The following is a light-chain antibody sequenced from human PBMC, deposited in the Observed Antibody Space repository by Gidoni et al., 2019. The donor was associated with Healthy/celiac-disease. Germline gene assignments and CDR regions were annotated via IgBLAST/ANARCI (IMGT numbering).Light chain of an antibody. Sequence: DIQMTQSPSSLSASVGVRVTITCRTSQSISSYLNWYQQKPGKAPKLLIYAASSLQSGVPSRFSGSGSGTDITLTISSLQPEDFATYYCQQSYSALTFGGGTKVEIK. CDR2: AAS. V-gene: IGKV1-39*01. CDR3: QQSYSALT. J-gene: IGKJ4*01. CDR1: QSISSY.